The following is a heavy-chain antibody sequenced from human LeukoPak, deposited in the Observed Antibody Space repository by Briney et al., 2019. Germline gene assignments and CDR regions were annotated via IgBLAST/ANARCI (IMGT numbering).Heavy chain of an antibody. CDR3: ARDYATGGYYSDY. Sequence: ASVKVSCKASGYTFTGYYMHWVRQAPGQGLEWIGWINPNSGGTNYAQKFQGRVTMTRDTSISTAYMEVSRLTSDDTAVYYCARDYATGGYYSDYWSQGTLVTVS. CDR2: INPNSGGT. CDR1: GYTFTGYY. D-gene: IGHD3-22*01. V-gene: IGHV1-2*02. J-gene: IGHJ4*02.